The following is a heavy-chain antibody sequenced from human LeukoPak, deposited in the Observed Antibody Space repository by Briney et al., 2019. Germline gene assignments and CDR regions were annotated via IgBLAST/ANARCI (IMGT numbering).Heavy chain of an antibody. CDR2: IYYSGGT. CDR1: GGSISSYY. D-gene: IGHD6-19*01. Sequence: SETLSLTCTVSGGSISSYYWSWIRQPPGKGLEWIGYIYYSGGTSYSPSLKSRVTMSVDTSKNQFSLKMSSVTAADTAVYYCARDLGYSSGWYDYWGQGTLVTVSS. CDR3: ARDLGYSSGWYDY. V-gene: IGHV4-59*01. J-gene: IGHJ4*02.